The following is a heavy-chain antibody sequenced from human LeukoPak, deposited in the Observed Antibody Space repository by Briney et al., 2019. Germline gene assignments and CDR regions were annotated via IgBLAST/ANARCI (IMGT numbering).Heavy chain of an antibody. CDR3: ARDGSYIGGVIVSGDY. V-gene: IGHV1-18*01. CDR2: ISAYNGNT. J-gene: IGHJ4*02. D-gene: IGHD3-16*02. Sequence: ASVKVSCKASGYTFTSYDINWVRQATGQGLEWMGWISAYNGNTNYAQKLQGRVTMTTDTSTRTAYMELRSRRSDDTAVYYCARDGSYIGGVIVSGDYWGQGTLVTVSS. CDR1: GYTFTSYD.